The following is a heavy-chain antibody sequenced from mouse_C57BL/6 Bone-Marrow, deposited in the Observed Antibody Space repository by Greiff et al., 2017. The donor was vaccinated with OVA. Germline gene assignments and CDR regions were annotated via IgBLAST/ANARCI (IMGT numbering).Heavy chain of an antibody. V-gene: IGHV1-82*01. Sequence: VQLQQSGPELVKPGASVKISCKASGYAFSSSWMNWVKQRPGKGLEWIGRIYPGDGDTNYNGKFKGKATLTADKSSSTAYMQLSSLTSEDSAVDFCARSGDGYYAMDYWGQGTSVTVSS. CDR2: IYPGDGDT. D-gene: IGHD2-3*01. CDR1: GYAFSSSW. J-gene: IGHJ4*01. CDR3: ARSGDGYYAMDY.